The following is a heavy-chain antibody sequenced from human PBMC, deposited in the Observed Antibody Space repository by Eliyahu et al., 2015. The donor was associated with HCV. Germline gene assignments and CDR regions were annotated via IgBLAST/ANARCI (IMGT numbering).Heavy chain of an antibody. V-gene: IGHV4-59*01. CDR2: XHYSGST. D-gene: IGHD6-19*01. J-gene: IGHJ5*02. CDR3: ASGGGGIAVAGTGGWFDP. Sequence: QVQLQESGPGLVKPSETLSLTCTVSGXSITTYSWSWIRXPPGKGLEWIGYXHYSGSTNHNPSLKSRVXISVDTSKNQFSLNLTSVTAADTAVYYCASGGGGIAVAGTGGWFDPWGQGTLVTVSS. CDR1: GXSITTYS.